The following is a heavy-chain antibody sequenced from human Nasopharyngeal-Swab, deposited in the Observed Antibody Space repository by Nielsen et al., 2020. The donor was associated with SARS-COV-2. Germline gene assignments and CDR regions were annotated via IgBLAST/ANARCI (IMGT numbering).Heavy chain of an antibody. Sequence: GGSLRLSCAASGFTFGDYGMHWVRQAPGKSLEWVSAISWNSGTIGYADSVKGRFTTSRDNAKNSLYLQMNSLRPEDTALYYCARDSWVSENKYNAMDVWGQGTTVTVSS. V-gene: IGHV3-9*01. D-gene: IGHD1/OR15-1a*01. CDR1: GFTFGDYG. CDR3: ARDSWVSENKYNAMDV. J-gene: IGHJ6*02. CDR2: ISWNSGTI.